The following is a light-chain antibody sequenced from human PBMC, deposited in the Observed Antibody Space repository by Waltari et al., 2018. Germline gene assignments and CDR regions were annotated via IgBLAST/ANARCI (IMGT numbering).Light chain of an antibody. CDR1: RRDVGGSPA. CDR2: DIN. Sequence: SALPPPRAVSGSPGPSVTISCTGPRRDVGGSPAVSWYQPPPAKAPKLSIYDINKRPSGVPDRFSGSQSGNTASLTISWLQAEDEADYSCCSYVGSNIYWVFGGGTKLTVL. V-gene: IGLV2-11*01. J-gene: IGLJ3*02. CDR3: CSYVGSNIYWV.